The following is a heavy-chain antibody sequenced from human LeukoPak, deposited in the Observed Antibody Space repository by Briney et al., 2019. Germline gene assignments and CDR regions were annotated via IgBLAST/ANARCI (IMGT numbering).Heavy chain of an antibody. CDR3: ARDSTYYYDSGSSGPHYFDN. J-gene: IGHJ4*02. CDR2: ISDSGGRT. V-gene: IGHV3-23*01. Sequence: GGSLRLSCAVSGITLSNYGMSWVRQAPGRGLEWVAGISDSGGRTNYADSVKGRFTISRDNPKNTLYLQMNSLRAEDTAVYCCARDSTYYYDSGSSGPHYFDNWGQGTLVTVSS. D-gene: IGHD3-10*01. CDR1: GITLSNYG.